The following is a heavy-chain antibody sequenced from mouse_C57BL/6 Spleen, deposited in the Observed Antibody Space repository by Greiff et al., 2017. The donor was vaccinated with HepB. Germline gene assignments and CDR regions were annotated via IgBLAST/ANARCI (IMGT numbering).Heavy chain of an antibody. CDR1: GYTFTSYW. D-gene: IGHD4-1*01. CDR2: IHPNSGST. Sequence: QVQLQQSGAELVKPGASVKLSCKASGYTFTSYWMHWVKQRPGQGLEWIGMIHPNSGSTNYNEKFKSKATLTVDKSSSTAYMQLSSLTSEDSAVYYCARSRWDVDYFDYWGQGTTLTVSS. CDR3: ARSRWDVDYFDY. J-gene: IGHJ2*01. V-gene: IGHV1-64*01.